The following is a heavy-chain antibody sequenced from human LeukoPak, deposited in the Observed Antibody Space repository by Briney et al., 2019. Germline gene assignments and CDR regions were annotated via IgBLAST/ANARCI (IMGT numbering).Heavy chain of an antibody. D-gene: IGHD3-3*01. V-gene: IGHV3-7*01. CDR2: IKQDGSEK. CDR3: ARDPLRFLEWSRAFDI. Sequence: PGGSLRLSCAASGFTFSSYGMHWVRQAPGEGLEWVANIKQDGSEKYYVDSVKGRFTISRDNAKNSLYLQMNSLRAEDTAVYYCARDPLRFLEWSRAFDIWGQGTMVTVSS. J-gene: IGHJ3*02. CDR1: GFTFSSYG.